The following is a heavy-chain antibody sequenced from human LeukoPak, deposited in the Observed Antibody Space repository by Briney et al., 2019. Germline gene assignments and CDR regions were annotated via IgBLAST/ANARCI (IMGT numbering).Heavy chain of an antibody. CDR1: GFTFSSYG. V-gene: IGHV3-30*18. CDR2: ISYDGSNK. D-gene: IGHD1-1*01. J-gene: IGHJ4*02. Sequence: PGGSLRLSCAASGFTFSSYGMHWVRQAPGKGLEWVAVISYDGSNKYYADSVKGRFTISRDNSKNTLYLQMNSLRAEDTAVYYCAKEHQNWDVDYWGQGTLVTVSS. CDR3: AKEHQNWDVDY.